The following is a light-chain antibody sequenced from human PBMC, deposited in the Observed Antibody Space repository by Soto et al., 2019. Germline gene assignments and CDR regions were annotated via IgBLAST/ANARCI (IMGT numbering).Light chain of an antibody. Sequence: QSALTQPASVSGSPGQSITISCTGTSSDVGSYDLVSWYQQSPGKAPKLIIYEGSKRPSGVSNRFSASKSGNTASLTISGLQAYDEADYHCCSYAGSSTYVFGTGTKVTVL. J-gene: IGLJ1*01. V-gene: IGLV2-23*01. CDR2: EGS. CDR1: SSDVGSYDL. CDR3: CSYAGSSTYV.